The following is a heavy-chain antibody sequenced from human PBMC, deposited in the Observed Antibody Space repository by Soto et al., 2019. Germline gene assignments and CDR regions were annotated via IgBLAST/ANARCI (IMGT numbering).Heavy chain of an antibody. Sequence: QVQLVQSGAEVKKPGSSVKVSCKASGGTFSSYAISWVRQAPGQGLEWMGGIIPIFGTANYAQKFQGRVTITPDESPATAYMERSSLRSEDTAVYYCARVNSSGWYGYYYYGMDVWGQGTTVTVSS. CDR2: IIPIFGTA. CDR1: GGTFSSYA. CDR3: ARVNSSGWYGYYYYGMDV. J-gene: IGHJ6*02. D-gene: IGHD6-19*01. V-gene: IGHV1-69*05.